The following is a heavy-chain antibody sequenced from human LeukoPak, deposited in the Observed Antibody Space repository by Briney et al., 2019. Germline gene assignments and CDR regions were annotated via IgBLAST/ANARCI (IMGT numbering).Heavy chain of an antibody. J-gene: IGHJ4*02. CDR1: GFTFSTYA. CDR2: VRGSGDTK. Sequence: GGSLRLSCGASGFTFSTYAMSWVRQAPGKGLEWVSSVRGSGDTKYDADSLKGRFTISRDNSKNTVYLQMNSLRAEDTAIYYCARCRGLLDPFDYWGQGILVTVSS. D-gene: IGHD3-10*01. CDR3: ARCRGLLDPFDY. V-gene: IGHV3-23*01.